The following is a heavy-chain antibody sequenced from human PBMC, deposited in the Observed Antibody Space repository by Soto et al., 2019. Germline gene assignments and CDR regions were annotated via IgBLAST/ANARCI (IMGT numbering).Heavy chain of an antibody. CDR2: IDSSDYYT. V-gene: IGHV5-10-1*01. Sequence: GESLKICCKGAGYSFSGYWSTWVRQMPGKGLEWMGKIDSSDYYTDYSPSFQGHVTISDDYSISTAYLQWSSLTGSDTAVYYCARHNPPRISLDVSRANGLDPWGQGTMVTVSS. D-gene: IGHD1-20*01. CDR1: GYSFSGYW. CDR3: ARHNPPRISLDVSRANGLDP. J-gene: IGHJ5*02.